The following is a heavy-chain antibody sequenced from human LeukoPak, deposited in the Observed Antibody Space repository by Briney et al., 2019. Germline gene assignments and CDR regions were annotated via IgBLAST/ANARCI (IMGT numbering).Heavy chain of an antibody. V-gene: IGHV1-69*13. J-gene: IGHJ1*01. CDR1: GGTFSSYS. Sequence: SVKGSCKASGGTFSSYSISRGRQAPGQGLEWLGGVIPIFGTANYAQKFQGRVTITADESTSTAYMELSSLRSEDTAVYYCARTGIAAAGSGEYYQHWGQGTLVTVSS. CDR3: ARTGIAAAGSGEYYQH. D-gene: IGHD6-13*01. CDR2: VIPIFGTA.